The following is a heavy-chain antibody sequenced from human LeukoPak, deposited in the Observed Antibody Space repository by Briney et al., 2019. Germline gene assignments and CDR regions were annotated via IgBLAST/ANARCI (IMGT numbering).Heavy chain of an antibody. V-gene: IGHV1-2*02. Sequence: ASVKVSCKASGYTFTAQYMHWVRQAPGQGLEWMGWINPNNGDTKYAQSFLGRVTMTRDTSTTTAYMELSSLRSDDTAVYFCASYPRSIPTPPFDYWGQGTLVTVSS. J-gene: IGHJ4*02. D-gene: IGHD2-21*01. CDR3: ASYPRSIPTPPFDY. CDR2: INPNNGDT. CDR1: GYTFTAQY.